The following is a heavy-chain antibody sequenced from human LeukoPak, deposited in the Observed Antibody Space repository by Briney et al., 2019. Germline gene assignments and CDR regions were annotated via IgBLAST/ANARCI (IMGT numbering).Heavy chain of an antibody. CDR2: IIPILGIS. CDR1: GGTFSSYA. Sequence: GASVKVSCKASGGTFSSYAISWVRQAPGQGLEWMGRIIPILGISNYAQKFQGRVTITADKSTSTAYMELSSLRSEDTAVYYCARADARPLKYSSSWLPPQYHFDYWGQGTLVTVSS. V-gene: IGHV1-69*04. J-gene: IGHJ4*02. D-gene: IGHD6-13*01. CDR3: ARADARPLKYSSSWLPPQYHFDY.